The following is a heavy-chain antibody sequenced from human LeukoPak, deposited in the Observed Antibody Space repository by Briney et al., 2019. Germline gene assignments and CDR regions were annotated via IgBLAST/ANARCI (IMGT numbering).Heavy chain of an antibody. V-gene: IGHV4-4*07. D-gene: IGHD3-10*01. CDR3: ARDLSGSLYFDY. CDR2: LYISGST. J-gene: IGHJ4*02. CDR1: GASISSYY. Sequence: SETLSLTCTVSGASISSYYYNWIRQTAGRGLEWIGRLYISGSTDYNPSLKSRVTISVDTSKNQSSLKLSSVTAADTAVYFCARDLSGSLYFDYWGQGVLVTVSS.